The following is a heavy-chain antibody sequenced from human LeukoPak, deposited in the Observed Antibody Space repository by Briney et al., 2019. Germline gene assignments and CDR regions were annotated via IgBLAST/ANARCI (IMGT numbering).Heavy chain of an antibody. CDR1: GFTFSSYA. CDR2: ISGSGGST. J-gene: IGHJ3*02. CDR3: AKIHSSGWYGPDAFDI. Sequence: GGSLRLSCAASGFTFSSYAMSRVRQAPGKGLEWVSAISGSGGSTYYADSVKGRFTISRDNSKNTLYLQMNSLRAEDTAVYYCAKIHSSGWYGPDAFDIWGQGTMVTVSS. V-gene: IGHV3-23*01. D-gene: IGHD6-19*01.